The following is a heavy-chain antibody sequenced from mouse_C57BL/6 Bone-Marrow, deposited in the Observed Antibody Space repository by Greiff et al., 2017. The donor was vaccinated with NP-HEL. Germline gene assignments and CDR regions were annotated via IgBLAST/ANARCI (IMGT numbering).Heavy chain of an antibody. CDR2: FHPYNDAT. J-gene: IGHJ4*01. Sequence: VQLQQSGAELVKPGASVKMSCKASGYTFTTYPIEWMKQNHGKSLEWIGNFHPYNDATTYNEKFKGKATLTVEKSSSTVYLEHSRLTSDDSAVYYCARRAIYYGNSDAMGDWGKGTSVTVAS. CDR3: ARRAIYYGNSDAMGD. V-gene: IGHV1-47*01. CDR1: GYTFTTYP. D-gene: IGHD2-1*01.